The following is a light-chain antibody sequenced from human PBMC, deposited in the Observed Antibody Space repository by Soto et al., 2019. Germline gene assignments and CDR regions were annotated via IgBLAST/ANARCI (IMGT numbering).Light chain of an antibody. CDR1: SNDVGGYNF. J-gene: IGLJ2*01. CDR2: DVS. V-gene: IGLV2-14*03. CDR3: NSYTSGGTLVV. Sequence: QSALTQPRSVSGSPGQSVTISCTGTSNDVGGYNFISWYQQHPGKAPKLMIFDVSHRPSGVSNRFSGSKSDNTASLTISGLQAEDEADYYCNSYTSGGTLVVFGGGTKLTVL.